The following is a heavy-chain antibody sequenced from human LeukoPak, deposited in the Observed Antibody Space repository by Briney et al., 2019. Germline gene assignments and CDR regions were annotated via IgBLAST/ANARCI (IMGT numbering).Heavy chain of an antibody. Sequence: PSETLSLTCAVYGGSFSGYYWSWIRQPPGKGLEWSGEINHSGSTNYNPSPKRRVTISVDTSNHQFSLKLSSVTAADTAVYYCARGGGIVVVPAAITNWFDPWGQGTLVTVSS. CDR1: GGSFSGYY. D-gene: IGHD2-2*01. CDR3: ARGGGIVVVPAAITNWFDP. CDR2: INHSGST. V-gene: IGHV4-34*01. J-gene: IGHJ5*02.